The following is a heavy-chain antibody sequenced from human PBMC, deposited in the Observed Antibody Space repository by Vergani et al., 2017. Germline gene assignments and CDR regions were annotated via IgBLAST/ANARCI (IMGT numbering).Heavy chain of an antibody. CDR2: ISGSGGST. CDR3: AKDRSSSGYDQRYYYYYYMDV. CDR1: GFTFSSYA. J-gene: IGHJ6*03. Sequence: VQLVESGGGVVQPGGSLRLSCAASGFTFSSYAMSWVRQAPGKGLEWVSAISGSGGSTYYADSVKGRFTISRDNSKNTLYLQMNSLRAEDTAVYYCAKDRSSSGYDQRYYYYYYMDVWGKGTTVTVSS. V-gene: IGHV3-23*04. D-gene: IGHD5-12*01.